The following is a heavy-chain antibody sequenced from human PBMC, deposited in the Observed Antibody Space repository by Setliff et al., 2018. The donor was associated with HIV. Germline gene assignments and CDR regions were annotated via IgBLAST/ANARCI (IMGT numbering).Heavy chain of an antibody. D-gene: IGHD6-19*01. CDR2: ISSYNGYT. Sequence: ASVKVSCKASGYNFSSNGISWVRQAPGQGLEWMGWISSYNGYTKYAQKVQDRVTMTKGTSTSTAYMELRSLRSDDTAVYYCARVSRSGWFFDWWGQGSLVTVSS. CDR3: ARVSRSGWFFDW. CDR1: GYNFSSNG. V-gene: IGHV1-18*01. J-gene: IGHJ4*02.